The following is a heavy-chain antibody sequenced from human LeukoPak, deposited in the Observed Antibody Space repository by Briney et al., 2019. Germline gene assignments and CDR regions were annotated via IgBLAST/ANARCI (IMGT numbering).Heavy chain of an antibody. Sequence: RSSETLSLTCAVYGGSFSGYYWSWIRQPPGKGLEWIGEINHSGSTNYNPSLKSRVTISVDTSKNQFSLKLSSVTAADTAVYYCARAGIQLWFHYFDYWGQGTLVTVSS. V-gene: IGHV4-34*01. D-gene: IGHD5-18*01. CDR3: ARAGIQLWFHYFDY. CDR1: GGSFSGYY. J-gene: IGHJ4*02. CDR2: INHSGST.